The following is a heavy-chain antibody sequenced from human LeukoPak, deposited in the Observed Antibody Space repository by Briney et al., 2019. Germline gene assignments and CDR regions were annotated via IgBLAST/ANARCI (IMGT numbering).Heavy chain of an antibody. V-gene: IGHV1-69*04. D-gene: IGHD3-22*01. Sequence: GSSVKASCKASGGTFSSYTISWVRQAPGQGLEWMGRIIPILGIANYAQKFQGRVTITADKSTSTAYMELSSLRSEDTAVYYCARERKTYYYDSSGYPLGFDPWGQGTLVTVSS. J-gene: IGHJ5*02. CDR2: IIPILGIA. CDR3: ARERKTYYYDSSGYPLGFDP. CDR1: GGTFSSYT.